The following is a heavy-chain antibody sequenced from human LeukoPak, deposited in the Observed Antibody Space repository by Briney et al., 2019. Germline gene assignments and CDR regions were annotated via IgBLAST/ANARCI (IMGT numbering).Heavy chain of an antibody. V-gene: IGHV3-11*04. D-gene: IGHD2-21*01. CDR2: IRSSGSTT. Sequence: GGSLRLSCAASGFTFSDCNMNWIRQAPGKGLEWLSYIRSSGSTTYYADPVKGRFTISRDNVKNSLYLQMNSLRAEDTAEYYCARENSGGGFDYWGQGTLVTVSS. CDR1: GFTFSDCN. J-gene: IGHJ4*02. CDR3: ARENSGGGFDY.